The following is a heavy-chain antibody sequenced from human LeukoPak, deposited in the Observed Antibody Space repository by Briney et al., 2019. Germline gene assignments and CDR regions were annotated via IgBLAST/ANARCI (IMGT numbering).Heavy chain of an antibody. CDR3: ARGPSTMVKSFLYYFYMDV. J-gene: IGHJ6*03. V-gene: IGHV1-8*03. D-gene: IGHD3-10*01. Sequence: ASVKVSCKASGYTFTTYDINWVRQATGQGLEWMGWMSPNGGITGYAQKFQGRVTITRNTSISTAYMELSSLRSEDTAVYYCARGPSTMVKSFLYYFYMDVWGKGTTVTVSS. CDR1: GYTFTTYD. CDR2: MSPNGGIT.